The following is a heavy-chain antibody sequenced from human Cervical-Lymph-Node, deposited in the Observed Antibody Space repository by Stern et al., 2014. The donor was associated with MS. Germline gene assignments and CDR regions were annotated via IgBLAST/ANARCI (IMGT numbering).Heavy chain of an antibody. CDR3: ARGRDGYTILSY. CDR1: GGSISRGTYF. Sequence: DQLVESGPGLVKPSQTLSLTCTVSGGSISRGTYFWTWIRQPAGKGLEWIGRISTSGNTDYNPSLKSRVTLSVDPPKNQFSLKLSSVTAADTAVYYCARGRDGYTILSYWGQGTLVTVSS. CDR2: ISTSGNT. V-gene: IGHV4-61*02. D-gene: IGHD5-24*01. J-gene: IGHJ4*02.